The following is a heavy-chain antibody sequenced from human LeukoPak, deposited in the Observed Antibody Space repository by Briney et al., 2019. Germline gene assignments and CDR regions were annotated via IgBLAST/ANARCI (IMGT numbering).Heavy chain of an antibody. J-gene: IGHJ4*02. V-gene: IGHV4-34*01. Sequence: SETLSLTCAVYGGSFSGYYWSWIRQPPGKGLEWIGEINHSGGTNYNPSLKSRVTISVDTSKNQFSLKLSSVTAADTAVYYCARLHRVGSTSVRRRGYSGYEGNYWGQGTLVTVSS. D-gene: IGHD5-12*01. CDR2: INHSGGT. CDR3: ARLHRVGSTSVRRRGYSGYEGNY. CDR1: GGSFSGYY.